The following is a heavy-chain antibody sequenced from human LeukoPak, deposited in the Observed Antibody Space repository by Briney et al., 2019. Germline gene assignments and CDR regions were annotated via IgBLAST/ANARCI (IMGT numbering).Heavy chain of an antibody. CDR1: GGSISSYY. V-gene: IGHV4-59*01. D-gene: IGHD3-22*01. CDR3: ARVKDDSSGYSHDAFDI. Sequence: SETLSLTCTVSGGSISSYYWSWIRQPPGKGLEWIGYIYYSGSTNYNPSLKSRVTISVDTSKNQFSLKLSSVTAADTGVYYCARVKDDSSGYSHDAFDIWGQGTMVTVSS. J-gene: IGHJ3*02. CDR2: IYYSGST.